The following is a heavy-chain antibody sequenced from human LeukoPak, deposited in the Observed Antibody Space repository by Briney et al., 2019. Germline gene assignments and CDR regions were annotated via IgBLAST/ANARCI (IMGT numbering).Heavy chain of an antibody. CDR1: GIIFSDYY. V-gene: IGHV3-11*06. CDR2: ISSSSSYI. Sequence: PGRSLELSCPTSGIIFSDYYMSWSRQAPGKGLEWVSYISSSSSYINYADSVKGRFTISRDNAKNSLYLQMNSLRAEDTAVYYCARVSCGDSGYFDYWGQGTLVTVSS. CDR3: ARVSCGDSGYFDY. J-gene: IGHJ4*02. D-gene: IGHD4-17*01.